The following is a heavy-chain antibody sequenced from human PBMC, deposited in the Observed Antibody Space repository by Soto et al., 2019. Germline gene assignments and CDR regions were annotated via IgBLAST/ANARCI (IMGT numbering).Heavy chain of an antibody. CDR2: ISGSGGST. CDR1: GFTFSSYA. CDR3: AQRSPGIEATNWFEH. J-gene: IGHJ5*02. D-gene: IGHD6-13*01. V-gene: IGHV3-23*01. Sequence: GWSLRLSCAASGFTFSSYAMSWVRQAPGKGLEWVSAISGSGGSTYYADSVKGRFTISRDNSKNTLYLQMNSLRAEDTAVYYSAQRSPGIEATNWFEHWGQGTRVTVSS.